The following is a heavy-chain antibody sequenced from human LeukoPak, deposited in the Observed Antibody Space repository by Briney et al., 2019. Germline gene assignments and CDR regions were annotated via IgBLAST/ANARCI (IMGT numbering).Heavy chain of an antibody. J-gene: IGHJ4*02. CDR1: GFTFSSYW. CDR2: INSDGSWT. Sequence: ESGGSLRLSCAASGFTFSSYWMHWVRQVPGKGLVWVSHINSDGSWTSYADSVKGRFTISKDNAKNTVCLQMNSLRAEDTAVYYCVSFYETYWGRGTLVTVSS. CDR3: VSFYETY. V-gene: IGHV3-74*01. D-gene: IGHD2/OR15-2a*01.